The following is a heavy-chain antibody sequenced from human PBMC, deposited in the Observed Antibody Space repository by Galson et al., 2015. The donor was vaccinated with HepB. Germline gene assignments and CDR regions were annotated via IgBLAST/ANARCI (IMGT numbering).Heavy chain of an antibody. CDR3: VRDRTYTGGNFSDF. J-gene: IGHJ4*02. V-gene: IGHV3-7*03. D-gene: IGHD3-16*01. CDR1: GFSFSDYW. Sequence: SLRLSCAASGFSFSDYWMSWIRQAPGKRPEWVANIRYDEYEYYYADFVKGRFTISRDNARNSVFLQMSSLRRDDTAIYYCVRDRTYTGGNFSDFWGQGALVTVSS. CDR2: IRYDEYEY.